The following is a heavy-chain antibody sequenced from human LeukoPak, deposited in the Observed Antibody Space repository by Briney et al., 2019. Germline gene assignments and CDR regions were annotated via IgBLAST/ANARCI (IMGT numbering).Heavy chain of an antibody. J-gene: IGHJ4*02. Sequence: SETLSLTCTVSGGSITSRTYYWGWIRQPPGKGLEWIGSIHYSGSTYYSPSLKSRVTISVDTSKNQFSLKLRSVTAADTAVCYCTRVECTDGSCYTFDYWGQGTLVIVSS. D-gene: IGHD2-15*01. V-gene: IGHV4-39*07. CDR1: GGSITSRTYY. CDR2: IHYSGST. CDR3: TRVECTDGSCYTFDY.